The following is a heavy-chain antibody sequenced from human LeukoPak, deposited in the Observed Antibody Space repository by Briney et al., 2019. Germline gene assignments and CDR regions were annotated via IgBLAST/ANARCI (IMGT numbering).Heavy chain of an antibody. CDR3: ARGGLYYDYVGGNYRYWVFDL. D-gene: IGHD3-16*02. V-gene: IGHV1-8*03. Sequence: ASVKVSCKASGYTFTSYYMHWVRQAPGQGLEWMGWMNPNSGNTAYAQNFQGRVTITRNNSIGTAYMELSSLRSEDTAVYYCARGGLYYDYVGGNYRYWVFDLWGQGTLVTVSS. CDR2: MNPNSGNT. CDR1: GYTFTSYY. J-gene: IGHJ4*02.